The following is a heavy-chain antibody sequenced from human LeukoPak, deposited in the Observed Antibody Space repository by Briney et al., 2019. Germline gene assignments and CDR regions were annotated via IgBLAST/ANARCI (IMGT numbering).Heavy chain of an antibody. CDR1: GFTSSSYG. J-gene: IGHJ4*02. CDR3: ARSLGELSLPDY. D-gene: IGHD3-16*02. Sequence: GGSLRLSCAASGFTSSSYGMHWVRQAPGKGLEWVAVIWYDGSNKYYADSVKGRFTISRDNSKNTLYLQMNSLRAEDTAVYYCARSLGELSLPDYWGQGTLVTVSS. V-gene: IGHV3-33*01. CDR2: IWYDGSNK.